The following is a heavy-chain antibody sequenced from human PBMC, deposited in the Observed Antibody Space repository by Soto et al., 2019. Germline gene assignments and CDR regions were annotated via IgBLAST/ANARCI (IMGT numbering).Heavy chain of an antibody. D-gene: IGHD6-19*01. CDR1: GFTFSSYG. J-gene: IGHJ6*02. CDR3: ATGVGWYKGTHYYGMAV. Sequence: QVQLVESGGGVVQPGRSLRLSCAASGFTFSSYGMHWVRQAPGTGLEWVEVISYDGSNKYYADSVKGRFTISRDNSKHTRYPQMNRLTTEDTSVYYCATGVGWYKGTHYYGMAVWGQGTTVTVS. CDR2: ISYDGSNK. V-gene: IGHV3-30*03.